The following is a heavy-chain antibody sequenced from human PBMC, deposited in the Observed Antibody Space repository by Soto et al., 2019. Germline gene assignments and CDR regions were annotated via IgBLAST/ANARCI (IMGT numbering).Heavy chain of an antibody. CDR3: ARAYCSGGSCYNHDY. J-gene: IGHJ4*02. CDR2: ISSSSSYI. D-gene: IGHD2-15*01. V-gene: IGHV3-21*01. CDR1: GFTFSSYS. Sequence: GGSLRLSCAASGFTFSSYSMNWVRQAPGKGLEWVSSISSSSSYIYYADSVKGRFTISRDNAKNSLYLQMNSLRAEDTAVYYCARAYCSGGSCYNHDYWGQGTLVTXSS.